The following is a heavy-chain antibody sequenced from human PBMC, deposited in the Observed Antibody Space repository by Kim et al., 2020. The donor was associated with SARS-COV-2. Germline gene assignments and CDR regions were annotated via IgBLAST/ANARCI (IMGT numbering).Heavy chain of an antibody. V-gene: IGHV4-34*01. CDR1: GGSFSGYY. CDR3: ARGCYVEPSLLPDTAYGSGSYYKGWFDP. CDR2: INHSGST. Sequence: SETLSLTCAVYGGSFSGYYWSWIRQPPGKGLEWIGEINHSGSTNYNPSLKSRVTISVDTSKNQFSLKLSSVTAADTAVYYCARGCYVEPSLLPDTAYGSGSYYKGWFDPWGQGTLVTVSS. D-gene: IGHD3-10*01. J-gene: IGHJ5*02.